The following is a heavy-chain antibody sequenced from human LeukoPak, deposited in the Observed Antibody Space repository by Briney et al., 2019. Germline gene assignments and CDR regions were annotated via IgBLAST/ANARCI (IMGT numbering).Heavy chain of an antibody. J-gene: IGHJ4*02. CDR2: MSSDGSNI. V-gene: IGHV3-30*04. CDR1: GFSLNNFA. Sequence: GGSLRLSCAASGFSLNNFAVHWVRQAPGKGLEWVALMSSDGSNIQYADSVKGRFTISRDNAKNSLYLQMNSLRAEDTALYYCARDILYDSSGYYLDYWGQGTLVTVSS. D-gene: IGHD3-22*01. CDR3: ARDILYDSSGYYLDY.